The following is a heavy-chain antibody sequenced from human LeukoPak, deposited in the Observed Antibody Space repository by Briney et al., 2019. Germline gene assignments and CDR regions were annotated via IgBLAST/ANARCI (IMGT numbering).Heavy chain of an antibody. Sequence: GGSLRVSCAASGFIVSSNYMSWVRQAPGKGLEWVSVIYSGGSTYYADSVKGRFTISRDNSKNTLYLQMNSLRAEDTAVYYCAREVSMVRGVFDYWGQGTLVTVSS. CDR1: GFIVSSNY. V-gene: IGHV3-53*01. CDR2: IYSGGST. D-gene: IGHD3-10*01. CDR3: AREVSMVRGVFDY. J-gene: IGHJ4*02.